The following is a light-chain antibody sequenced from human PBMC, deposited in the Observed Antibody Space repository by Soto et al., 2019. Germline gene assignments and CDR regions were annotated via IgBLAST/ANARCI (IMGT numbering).Light chain of an antibody. J-gene: IGLJ1*01. CDR1: SSDVGGYNY. CDR3: SSYTTSNTRQIV. Sequence: QSALTQPASVSGSPGQSITISCTGTSSDVGGYNYVSWYQQHPGKAPKFMIYDVSNLPSGVSNRFSGSKSGNTASLTISGLQAEDEAYYYCSSYTTSNTRQIVFVTGTKLTVL. V-gene: IGLV2-14*01. CDR2: DVS.